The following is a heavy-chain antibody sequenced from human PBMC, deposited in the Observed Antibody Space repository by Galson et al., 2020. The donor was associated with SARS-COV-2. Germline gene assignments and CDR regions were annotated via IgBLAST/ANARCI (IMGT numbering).Heavy chain of an antibody. CDR3: AGIAGSSGSYYFDY. J-gene: IGHJ4*02. D-gene: IGHD6-25*01. V-gene: IGHV3-11*03. CDR2: IGTTNSYT. Sequence: KIGESLKISCAASGFTFSDYFITWIRQAPGQGLEGVSYIGTTNSYTNYADAVKGRFAIPRDNAKNSLYLQMNSLRVEDTAVYYWAGIAGSSGSYYFDYWGQGTLVTVSS. CDR1: GFTFSDYF.